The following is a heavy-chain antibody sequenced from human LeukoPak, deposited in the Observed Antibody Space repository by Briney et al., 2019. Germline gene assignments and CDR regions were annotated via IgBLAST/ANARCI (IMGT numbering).Heavy chain of an antibody. D-gene: IGHD3-22*01. V-gene: IGHV3-23*01. CDR1: GFTFSSYA. J-gene: IGHJ6*03. Sequence: PGGSLRLSCASSGFTFSSYAMSWVRQRPGRRLQWVSAIGGSGGPTYYTDSVKGRFTISRDNAKNSLYLQMNSLRAEDTAVYYCARPHYYDSVYYYMDVWGKGTTVTVSS. CDR2: IGGSGGPT. CDR3: ARPHYYDSVYYYMDV.